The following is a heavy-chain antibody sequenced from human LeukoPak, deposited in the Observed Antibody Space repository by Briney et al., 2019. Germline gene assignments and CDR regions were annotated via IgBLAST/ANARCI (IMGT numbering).Heavy chain of an antibody. V-gene: IGHV3-30*18. CDR1: GFTFSSYG. CDR3: AKDLIAAAGFYGMDV. D-gene: IGHD6-13*01. Sequence: GGSLRLSCAASGFTFSSYGMHWVRQAPGKGLEWVAVISYDGSNKYYADSVKGRFTISRDNSKNTLYLQMNSLRAEDTAVYYCAKDLIAAAGFYGMDVWGQGTLVAVSS. CDR2: ISYDGSNK. J-gene: IGHJ6*02.